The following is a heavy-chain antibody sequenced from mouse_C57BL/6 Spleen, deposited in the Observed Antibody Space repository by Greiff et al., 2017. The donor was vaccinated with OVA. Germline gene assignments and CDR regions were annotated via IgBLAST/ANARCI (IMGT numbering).Heavy chain of an antibody. CDR1: GFTFSDYY. CDR2: INYDGSST. V-gene: IGHV5-16*01. J-gene: IGHJ1*03. Sequence: EVKLVESEGGLVQPGSSMKLSCTASGFTFSDYYMAWVRQVPEKGLEWVANINYDGSSTYYLDSLKSRFTISSDNAKNILYLQMSSLKSEDTATDYCAREGPLYYYGRSSGYFDVWGTGTTVTVSS. CDR3: AREGPLYYYGRSSGYFDV. D-gene: IGHD1-1*01.